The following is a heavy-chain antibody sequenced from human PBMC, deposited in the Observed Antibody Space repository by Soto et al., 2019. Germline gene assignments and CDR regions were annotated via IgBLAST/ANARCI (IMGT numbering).Heavy chain of an antibody. CDR2: ISYDGSNK. Sequence: PGGSLRLSCAASGFTFSSYGMHWVRQAPGKGLEWVAVISYDGSNKYYADSVKGRFTISRDNSKNTLYLQMNSLRAEDTAVYYCAKDSEWEPFDPWGQGTLVTVSS. CDR1: GFTFSSYG. D-gene: IGHD1-26*01. CDR3: AKDSEWEPFDP. V-gene: IGHV3-30*18. J-gene: IGHJ5*02.